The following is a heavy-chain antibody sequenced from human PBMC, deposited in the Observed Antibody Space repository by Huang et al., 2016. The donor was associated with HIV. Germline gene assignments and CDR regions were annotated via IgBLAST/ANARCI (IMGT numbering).Heavy chain of an antibody. CDR3: ARGTRLTGLWYFDL. CDR1: GFTFSSYW. Sequence: EVQLVESGGGLVQPGGSLRLSCAASGFTFSSYWRHWVRQAPGKGLGWVSRINGDVSSTNYADSVKGRFTISRDNAKNTLYVQVNSLRAEDTAVYYCARGTRLTGLWYFDLWGRGTLVIVSS. D-gene: IGHD7-27*01. V-gene: IGHV3-74*01. CDR2: INGDVSST. J-gene: IGHJ2*01.